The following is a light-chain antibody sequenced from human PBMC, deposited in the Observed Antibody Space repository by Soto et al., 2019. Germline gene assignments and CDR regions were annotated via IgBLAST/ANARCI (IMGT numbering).Light chain of an antibody. CDR1: QNVNIW. CDR2: KTS. V-gene: IGKV1-5*03. CDR3: LQYNSLPYT. J-gene: IGKJ2*01. Sequence: DIQVTQSPSTLSAFVGERVILTCRASQNVNIWLAWYQQRPRKAPKLLIYKTSSLESGVPSRFSGSGSGTVFTLTISSLETDDFGTYFCLQYNSLPYTFGQGTKLEIK.